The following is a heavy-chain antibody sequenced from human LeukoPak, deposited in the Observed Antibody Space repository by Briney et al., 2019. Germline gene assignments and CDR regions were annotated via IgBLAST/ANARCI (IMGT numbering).Heavy chain of an antibody. V-gene: IGHV3-74*01. CDR1: GFTFSSYW. CDR2: INGDGSTT. J-gene: IGHJ4*02. Sequence: GGSLRLSCAASGFTFSSYWMHWVRQVPGKGLVWVSRINGDGSTTTYADSVKGRFTISRDNAKNTLYLQMDSLRVEDTAVYYCAVQTFDSWGQGTLVTVSS. CDR3: AVQTFDS.